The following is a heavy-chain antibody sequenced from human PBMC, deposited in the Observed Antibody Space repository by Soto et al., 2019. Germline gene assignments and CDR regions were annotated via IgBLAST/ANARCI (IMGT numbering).Heavy chain of an antibody. Sequence: QVQLQESGPGLVKPSETLSLTCTVSGGSISSYFWSWIRQPPGKGLEWIGYIYYSGGTSYSPSLKSRVTISIDTSKNQFSLKLSSVTAADTAVYYCARGSSSAGSRGGDFWDHWFDPWGQGTLSPSPQ. D-gene: IGHD2-21*01. J-gene: IGHJ5*02. V-gene: IGHV4-59*01. CDR3: ARGSSSAGSRGGDFWDHWFDP. CDR1: GGSISSYF. CDR2: IYYSGGT.